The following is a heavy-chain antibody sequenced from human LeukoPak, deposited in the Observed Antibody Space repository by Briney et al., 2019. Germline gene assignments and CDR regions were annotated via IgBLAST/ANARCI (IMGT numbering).Heavy chain of an antibody. CDR3: AILRPPGPSYSREDAFDI. CDR1: GFTFSSYA. Sequence: GGSLRLSCAASGFTFSSYAMHWVRQAPGKGLEWVSSISSSSSYIYYADSVKGRFTISRDNAKNSLYLQMNSLRAEDTAVYYCAILRPPGPSYSREDAFDIWGQGTMVTVSS. CDR2: ISSSSSYI. D-gene: IGHD6-13*01. J-gene: IGHJ3*02. V-gene: IGHV3-21*04.